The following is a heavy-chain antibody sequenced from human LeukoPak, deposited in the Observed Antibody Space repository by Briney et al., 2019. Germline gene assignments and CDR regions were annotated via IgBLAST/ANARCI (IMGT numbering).Heavy chain of an antibody. V-gene: IGHV3-20*01. CDR3: ARDRLGPSFSVSHFDL. Sequence: PGGSLRLSCATSGFTFVDYGLSWVRRAPGKGLEWLCAINYNGAITDYADSVKGRFTISRDNAKNSLYLRMDSLRAEDTALYCARDRLGPSFSVSHFDLWGQGTPVTVSS. CDR2: INYNGAIT. D-gene: IGHD3-3*02. J-gene: IGHJ4*02. CDR1: GFTFVDYG.